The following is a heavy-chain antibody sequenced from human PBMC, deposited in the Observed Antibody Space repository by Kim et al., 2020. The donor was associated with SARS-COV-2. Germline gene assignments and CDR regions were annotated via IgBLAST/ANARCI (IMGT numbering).Heavy chain of an antibody. J-gene: IGHJ4*02. CDR3: ASGSMVRGVIIAPFDY. D-gene: IGHD3-10*01. Sequence: SLKSRVTISVDTSKNQFSLKLSSVTAADTAVYYCASGSMVRGVIIAPFDYWGQGTLVTVSS. V-gene: IGHV4-39*01.